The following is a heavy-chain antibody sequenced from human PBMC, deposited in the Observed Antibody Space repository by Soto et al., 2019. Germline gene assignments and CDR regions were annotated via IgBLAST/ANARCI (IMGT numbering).Heavy chain of an antibody. J-gene: IGHJ4*02. CDR1: GFTFRNYA. V-gene: IGHV3-23*01. CDR3: ATRSSGWYFDY. Sequence: GGSLRLSCAASGFTFRNYAVTWVRQAPGKGLEWVSTISGSGGSTYYADSVKGRFTISRDNSKNTLYLQMNSLRAEDTAVYYCATRSSGWYFDYWGQGTLVTVSS. CDR2: ISGSGGST. D-gene: IGHD6-19*01.